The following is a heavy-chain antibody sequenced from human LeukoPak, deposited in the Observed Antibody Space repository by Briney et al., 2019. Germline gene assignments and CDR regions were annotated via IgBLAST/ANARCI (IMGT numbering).Heavy chain of an antibody. CDR1: GGSINSYY. V-gene: IGHV4-59*12. Sequence: SETLSLTCTVSGGSINSYYWSWIRQPPGKGLEWIGYIYYSGSTNYNPSLKSRVTISVDTSKNQFSLKLSSVTAADTAVYYCAREVRTPRTAYYFAYWGQGTLVTVSS. J-gene: IGHJ4*02. CDR2: IYYSGST. D-gene: IGHD1-1*01. CDR3: AREVRTPRTAYYFAY.